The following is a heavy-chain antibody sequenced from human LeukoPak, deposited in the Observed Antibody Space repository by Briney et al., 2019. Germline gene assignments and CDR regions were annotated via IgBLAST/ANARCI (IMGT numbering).Heavy chain of an antibody. V-gene: IGHV1-46*01. Sequence: ASVKVSCKASGYTFTSYYMHWVRQAPGQGLEWMGIINPSGGSTSYAQKFQGRVTMTRDTSTSTVYMELSSLRSEDTAVYYCARDLRYYDSSGYCRYWGEGTLVTVSS. CDR1: GYTFTSYY. CDR3: ARDLRYYDSSGYCRY. J-gene: IGHJ4*02. CDR2: INPSGGST. D-gene: IGHD3-22*01.